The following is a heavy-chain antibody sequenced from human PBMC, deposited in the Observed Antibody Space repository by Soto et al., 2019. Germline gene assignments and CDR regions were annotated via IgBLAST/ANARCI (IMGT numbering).Heavy chain of an antibody. D-gene: IGHD1-7*01. CDR2: ISYDGSNK. V-gene: IGHV3-30-3*01. CDR1: GFTFSSYA. J-gene: IGHJ4*02. CDR3: ARDLPDLTGTTDFDY. Sequence: QVQLVESGGGVVQPGRSLRLSCAASGFTFSSYAMHWVRQAPGKGLEWVAVISYDGSNKYYADSVKGRFTISRDNSKNTLYLQMNSLRAEDTAVYYCARDLPDLTGTTDFDYWGQGTLVTVSS.